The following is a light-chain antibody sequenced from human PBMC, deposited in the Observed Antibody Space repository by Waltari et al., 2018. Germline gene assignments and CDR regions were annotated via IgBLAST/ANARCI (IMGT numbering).Light chain of an antibody. Sequence: QSALTQPPSASGSLRQSVTISCSGTISDIGDYNYVSWYQQHPGKAPKLISYEVSKRPSGVPYRVSGSKSGHTASLTVSGLQSEDEAQYYCISYAGRNNLVFGGGTKLTVL. CDR1: ISDIGDYNY. J-gene: IGLJ3*02. CDR2: EVS. CDR3: ISYAGRNNLV. V-gene: IGLV2-8*01.